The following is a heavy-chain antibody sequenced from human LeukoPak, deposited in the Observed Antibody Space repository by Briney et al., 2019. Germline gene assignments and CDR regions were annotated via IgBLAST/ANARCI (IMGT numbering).Heavy chain of an antibody. J-gene: IGHJ3*02. CDR1: GYSISTNNW. V-gene: IGHV4-28*03. CDR2: IHHSGSS. CDR3: ARGGAFDI. D-gene: IGHD3-16*01. Sequence: SDTLSLTCGVPGYSISTNNWWGWVRQPPGKGLEWIGYIHHSGSSKYNLSLKNRVTMSVDTPKNQFSLKLSSVTAADTAVYYCARGGAFDIWGQGTMVTVSS.